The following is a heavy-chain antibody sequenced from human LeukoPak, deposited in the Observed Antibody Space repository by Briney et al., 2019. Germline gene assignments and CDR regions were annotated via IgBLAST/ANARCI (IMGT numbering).Heavy chain of an antibody. Sequence: EGSLRLSCAASGFTFSSYAMSWVRQAPGKGLEWVSAISGSGGSTYYADSVKGRFTISRDNSKNTLYLQMNSLRAEDTAVYYCARENAGDYYVDWWGQGTQVTVST. J-gene: IGHJ4*02. V-gene: IGHV3-23*01. CDR3: ARENAGDYYVDW. CDR1: GFTFSSYA. D-gene: IGHD2-21*02. CDR2: ISGSGGST.